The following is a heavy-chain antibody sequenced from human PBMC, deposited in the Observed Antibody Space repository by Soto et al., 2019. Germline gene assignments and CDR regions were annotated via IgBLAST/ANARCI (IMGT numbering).Heavy chain of an antibody. V-gene: IGHV3-30*18. J-gene: IGHJ6*02. CDR2: ISYDGSNK. Sequence: GGSLRLSCAASGFTFSSYGMHWVRQAPGKGLEWVAVISYDGSNKYYADSVKGRFTISRDNSKNTLYLQMNSLRAEDTAVYYCAKEYSSGWYSFYYYRLAVWGQGTTVTVSS. CDR1: GFTFSSYG. D-gene: IGHD6-19*01. CDR3: AKEYSSGWYSFYYYRLAV.